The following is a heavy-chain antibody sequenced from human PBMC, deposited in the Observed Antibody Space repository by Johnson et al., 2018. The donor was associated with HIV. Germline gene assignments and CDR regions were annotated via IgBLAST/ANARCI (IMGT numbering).Heavy chain of an antibody. CDR1: GFTFQDYA. CDR2: ISWDSTKI. Sequence: VESGGGLVQPGRSLRLSCAVSGFTFQDYAMHWVRQAPGKGLEWVSGISWDSTKIGYADSVKGRFAISRDNAKNSLYLQMNSLRAGDTAVYYCARGPWAFDIWGQGTMVTVSS. J-gene: IGHJ3*02. V-gene: IGHV3-9*01. CDR3: ARGPWAFDI.